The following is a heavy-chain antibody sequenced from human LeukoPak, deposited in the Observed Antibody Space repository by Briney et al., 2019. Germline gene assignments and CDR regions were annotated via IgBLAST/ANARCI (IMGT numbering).Heavy chain of an antibody. Sequence: GGSVRLSCASCGFTFRSYSMNWVRQAPGKGLEWVSSISSSSSSYIYYADSGKGRFTISRNNAKSSLYRQMNSLRAEDPAVYYCARGVGWFDPWGQGTLLTVSS. V-gene: IGHV3-21*01. CDR2: ISSSSSSYI. CDR1: GFTFRSYS. D-gene: IGHD3-10*01. J-gene: IGHJ5*02. CDR3: ARGVGWFDP.